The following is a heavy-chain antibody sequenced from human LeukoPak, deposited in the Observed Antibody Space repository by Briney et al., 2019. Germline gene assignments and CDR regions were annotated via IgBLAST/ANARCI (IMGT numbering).Heavy chain of an antibody. J-gene: IGHJ6*03. Sequence: SETLSLTCTVSGGSISSYFWSWIRQPPGKGLEWIGYIYSSGNTNYNPSLKSRVTISVDRSKNQFSLKLSSVTAADTAVYYCARAFTTGYYYYYYYMDVWGKGTTVTVSS. CDR2: IYSSGNT. CDR3: ARAFTTGYYYYYYYMDV. D-gene: IGHD3-9*01. CDR1: GGSISSYF. V-gene: IGHV4-59*12.